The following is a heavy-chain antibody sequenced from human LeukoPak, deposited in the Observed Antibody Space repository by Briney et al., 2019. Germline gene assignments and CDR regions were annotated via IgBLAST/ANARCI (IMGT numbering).Heavy chain of an antibody. CDR2: ISAYNGNT. CDR1: GYTFTSYG. Sequence: ASVKVSCKASGYTFTSYGISWVRQAPGQGLEWMGWISAYNGNTNYAQKLQGRVTMTTDTSTSTAYMELRSLRSDDTAVYYCARGSPGIAAAGNFDYWGQGTLVTVFS. J-gene: IGHJ4*02. V-gene: IGHV1-18*01. D-gene: IGHD6-13*01. CDR3: ARGSPGIAAAGNFDY.